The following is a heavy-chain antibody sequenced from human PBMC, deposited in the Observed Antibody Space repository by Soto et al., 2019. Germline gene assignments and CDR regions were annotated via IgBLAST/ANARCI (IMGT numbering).Heavy chain of an antibody. CDR1: GFTFLSYC. D-gene: IGHD3-3*01. Sequence: GGSLRLSCAASGFTFLSYCMHWVRQAPGKGLEWVAVISYDGSNKYYADSVKGRFTISRDNSKNTLYLQMNSLRAEDTAVYYCERDLFSFPKNNNFWSGYVYYYYGMDVWGQGTTVTFSS. CDR2: ISYDGSNK. J-gene: IGHJ6*02. V-gene: IGHV3-30*03. CDR3: ERDLFSFPKNNNFWSGYVYYYYGMDV.